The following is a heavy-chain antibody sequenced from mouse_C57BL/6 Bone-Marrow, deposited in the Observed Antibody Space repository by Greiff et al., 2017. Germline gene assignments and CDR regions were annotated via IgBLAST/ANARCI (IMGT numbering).Heavy chain of an antibody. J-gene: IGHJ2*01. CDR2: IDPSDSYT. CDR3: ARSKGTMPHYFDY. D-gene: IGHD1-1*02. V-gene: IGHV1-69*01. Sequence: QVQLQQPGAELVMPGASVKLSCKASGYTFTSYWMHWVKQRPGQGLEWIGEIDPSDSYTNYNQKFKGKSTLTVDKSSSTAYMQLSSLTSEDSAVYYCARSKGTMPHYFDYWGQGTTLTVSS. CDR1: GYTFTSYW.